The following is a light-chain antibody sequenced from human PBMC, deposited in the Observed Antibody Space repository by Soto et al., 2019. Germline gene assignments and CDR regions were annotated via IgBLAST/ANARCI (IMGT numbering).Light chain of an antibody. CDR3: SSYTSISTLAV. Sequence: QAVVTQPASVSGSPGQSITISCTGTSSDVGGYNFVSWYQQHPGKAPKLMIYDVNNRPSGVSNRFSGSKSGNTASLTISGLQAEDEADYYCSSYTSISTLAVFGGGTKVTVL. CDR2: DVN. J-gene: IGLJ3*02. CDR1: SSDVGGYNF. V-gene: IGLV2-14*01.